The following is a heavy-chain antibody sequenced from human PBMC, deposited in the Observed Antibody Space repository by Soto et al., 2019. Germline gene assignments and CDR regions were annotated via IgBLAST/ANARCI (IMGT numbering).Heavy chain of an antibody. J-gene: IGHJ4*02. Sequence: QLQLQESGPGLVKPSETLSLTCTVSGGSISSSSYYWGWIRQPPGKGLEWIGSIYYSGSTYYNPSLKSRVTISVDTSKNQFSLKLSSVTAADTAVYYCARRGLYSSSWYGFAYWGQGTLVTVSS. V-gene: IGHV4-39*01. CDR1: GGSISSSSYY. CDR3: ARRGLYSSSWYGFAY. CDR2: IYYSGST. D-gene: IGHD6-13*01.